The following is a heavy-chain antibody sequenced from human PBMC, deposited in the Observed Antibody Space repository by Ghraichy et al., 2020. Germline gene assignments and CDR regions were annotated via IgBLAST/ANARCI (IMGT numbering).Heavy chain of an antibody. D-gene: IGHD4-17*01. J-gene: IGHJ6*04. CDR3: ARGSRVVTTTSQDSAFMDV. CDR1: GGSFSGYY. Sequence: SDTLSLTCGVYGGSFSGYYWSWARQPPGKGLEWIGEIDHSGVTNYNPSLKSRVSVLIDMSKSQFSLQLRSVTAADTAVYFFARGSRVVTTTSQDSAFMDVWGKASSLTVSP. CDR2: IDHSGVT. V-gene: IGHV4-34*01.